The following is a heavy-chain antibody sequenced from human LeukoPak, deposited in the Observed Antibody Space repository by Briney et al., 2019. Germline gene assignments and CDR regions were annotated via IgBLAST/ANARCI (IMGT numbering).Heavy chain of an antibody. D-gene: IGHD3-22*01. CDR2: IKSKTDGGTT. J-gene: IGHJ3*02. CDR1: GFTFSNAW. CDR3: TTLTLTHYYDSSGSDAFDI. V-gene: IGHV3-15*01. Sequence: GGSLRLSCAASGFTFSNAWMSWVRQAPGKGLEWVGRIKSKTDGGTTDYAAPVKGRFTISRDDSKNTLYLQMNSLKTEDTAVYYCTTLTLTHYYDSSGSDAFDIWGQGTMVTVSS.